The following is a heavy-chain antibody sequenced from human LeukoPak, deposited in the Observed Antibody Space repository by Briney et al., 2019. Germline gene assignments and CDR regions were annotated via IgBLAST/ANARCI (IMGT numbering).Heavy chain of an antibody. CDR3: VRDASETRMGWVYFDY. Sequence: GGSLRLSCAASGFTFNNYEMTWVRQAPGRGLEWLSYISTRGSLIQYADSVKGRFTISRDAAKNSLYLQMHSLRAEDTGVYHCVRDASETRMGWVYFDYWGQGTLVTVSS. CDR2: ISTRGSLI. V-gene: IGHV3-48*03. CDR1: GFTFNNYE. J-gene: IGHJ4*02. D-gene: IGHD6-19*01.